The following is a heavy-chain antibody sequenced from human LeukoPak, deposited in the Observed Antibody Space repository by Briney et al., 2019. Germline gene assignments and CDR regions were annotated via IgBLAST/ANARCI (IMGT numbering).Heavy chain of an antibody. CDR2: IYTSGST. V-gene: IGHV4-4*09. CDR3: ARNEAFDI. Sequence: SETLSLTCTVSGGSISSYYWSWVRQPPGKGLEWIGYIYTSGSTNYNPSLKSRVTISVDTSKNQFSLKLSSVTAADTAVYYCARNEAFDIWGQGTMVTVSS. J-gene: IGHJ3*02. CDR1: GGSISSYY.